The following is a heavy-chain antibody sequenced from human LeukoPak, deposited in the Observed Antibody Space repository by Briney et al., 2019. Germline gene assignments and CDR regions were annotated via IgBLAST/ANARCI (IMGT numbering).Heavy chain of an antibody. CDR1: GYTFTSYD. CDR2: MNPNSGNT. Sequence: VASVKVSCKASGYTFTSYDINWVRQATGQGLEWMGWMNPNSGNTGYAQKFQGRVTMTRNTSISTAYMELSSLRSEDTAVYYCARDHSSSWYGYYYGMDVWGQGTTVTVSS. CDR3: ARDHSSSWYGYYYGMDV. J-gene: IGHJ6*02. D-gene: IGHD6-13*01. V-gene: IGHV1-8*01.